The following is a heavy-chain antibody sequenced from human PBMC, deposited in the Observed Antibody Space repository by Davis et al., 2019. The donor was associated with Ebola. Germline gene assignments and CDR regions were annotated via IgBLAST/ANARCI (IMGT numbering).Heavy chain of an antibody. V-gene: IGHV3-23*01. Sequence: PGGSLRLSCVASGFSFSSFWMHWVRQAPGKGLEWVSTLGTSADTYYADSVKGRFTISRDNSKNTLYLQMSGLRVEDTAMYYCAKDTSNIWFDIWGQGTNVTVSS. CDR2: LGTSADT. CDR1: GFSFSSFW. J-gene: IGHJ3*02. CDR3: AKDTSNIWFDI. D-gene: IGHD1-26*01.